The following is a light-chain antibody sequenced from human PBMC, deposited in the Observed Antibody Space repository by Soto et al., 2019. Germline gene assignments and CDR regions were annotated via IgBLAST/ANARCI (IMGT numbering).Light chain of an antibody. CDR1: TSDVGGYNY. Sequence: QSALTQPASVSGSPGQSITISCTGTTSDVGGYNYVSWYHQHPGKVPKLMIYEVSYRPSGVSNRFSGSKSGNTASLTISGLQAEDEADYYCTSYTTISTLAFGGGTKLTVL. CDR2: EVS. V-gene: IGLV2-14*01. J-gene: IGLJ3*02. CDR3: TSYTTISTLA.